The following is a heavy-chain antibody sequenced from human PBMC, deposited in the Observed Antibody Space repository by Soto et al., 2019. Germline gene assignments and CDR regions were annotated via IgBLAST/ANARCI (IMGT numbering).Heavy chain of an antibody. J-gene: IGHJ4*02. V-gene: IGHV4-30-2*01. Sequence: SETLSLTCAVSGGSISSGGYSWSWIRQPPGKGLEWIGYIYHSGSTYYNPSLKSRVTISVDRSKNQFSLKLSSVTAADTAVYYCARGRPAFDYWGQGTRVTVSS. CDR1: GGSISSGGYS. CDR2: IYHSGST. D-gene: IGHD6-25*01. CDR3: ARGRPAFDY.